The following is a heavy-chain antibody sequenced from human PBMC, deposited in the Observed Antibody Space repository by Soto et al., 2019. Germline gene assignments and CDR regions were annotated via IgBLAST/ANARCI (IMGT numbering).Heavy chain of an antibody. Sequence: GGSLRLSCTGSGFTFGDFAMNWVRQAPGKGLEWVGFIRSKAYGGTTEYAASVKGRFTISRDDSKSIAYLHMNSLKTEDTAVYYCTREDGYNGYYFDYWGQGTLVTVSS. CDR1: GFTFGDFA. D-gene: IGHD3-10*01. V-gene: IGHV3-49*04. CDR2: IRSKAYGGTT. CDR3: TREDGYNGYYFDY. J-gene: IGHJ4*02.